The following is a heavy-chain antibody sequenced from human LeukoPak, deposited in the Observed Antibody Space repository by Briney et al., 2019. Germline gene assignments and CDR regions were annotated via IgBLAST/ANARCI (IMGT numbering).Heavy chain of an antibody. V-gene: IGHV3-48*03. Sequence: GGSLRLSCAASGFTFSSYEMNWVRQAPGKGLEWVSYVCSSGSTIYYADSVKGRSTISRDNAKNSLYLQMNSLRAEDTAVYYCARDRDDILTGYLDAFDIWGQGTMVTVPS. CDR1: GFTFSSYE. CDR2: VCSSGSTI. J-gene: IGHJ3*02. CDR3: ARDRDDILTGYLDAFDI. D-gene: IGHD3-9*01.